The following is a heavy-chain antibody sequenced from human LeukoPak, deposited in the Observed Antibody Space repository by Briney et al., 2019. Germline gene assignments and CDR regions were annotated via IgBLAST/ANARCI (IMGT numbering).Heavy chain of an antibody. D-gene: IGHD3-10*01. CDR1: GGSINGHY. V-gene: IGHV4-59*11. CDR3: ASRPADNTWYGVFDF. Sequence: SETLSLTCSVSGGSINGHYWSWIRQPPGKGLEWIGYIFNGGRTNHNPSLKSRVSMSLDMSRGQFSLRLSSVTAADTAIYYCASRPADNTWYGVFDFWSQGTLVTVSS. CDR2: IFNGGRT. J-gene: IGHJ4*02.